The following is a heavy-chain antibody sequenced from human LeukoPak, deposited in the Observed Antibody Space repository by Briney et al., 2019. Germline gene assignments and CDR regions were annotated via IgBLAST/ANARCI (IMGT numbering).Heavy chain of an antibody. V-gene: IGHV3-23*01. CDR2: ISGSGGNT. CDR1: GFTFSSYA. D-gene: IGHD3-22*01. CDR3: AKGGYYDSSGSFYFDY. J-gene: IGHJ4*02. Sequence: PGGSLRLSCAASGFTFSSYAMSWVRQAPGKGLEWVSGISGSGGNTYYADSVKGRFTISRDNSKNTLYVQVNSLGTEDTAAYYCAKGGYYDSSGSFYFDYWGQGTLVTVSS.